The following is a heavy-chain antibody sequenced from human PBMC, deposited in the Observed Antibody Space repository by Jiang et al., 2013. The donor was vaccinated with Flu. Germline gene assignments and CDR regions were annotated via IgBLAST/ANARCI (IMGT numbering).Heavy chain of an antibody. V-gene: IGHV6-1*01. CDR3: ARDGNYYDSSGYPYDAFDI. J-gene: IGHJ3*02. CDR2: TYYRSKWYN. D-gene: IGHD3-22*01. Sequence: SQTLSLTCAISGDSVSSNSAAWNWIRQSPSRGLEWLGRTYYRSKWYNDYAVSVKSRITINPDTSKNQFSLQLNSVTPEDTAVYYCARDGNYYDSSGYPYDAFDIWGQGTMVTVSS. CDR1: GDSVSSNSAA.